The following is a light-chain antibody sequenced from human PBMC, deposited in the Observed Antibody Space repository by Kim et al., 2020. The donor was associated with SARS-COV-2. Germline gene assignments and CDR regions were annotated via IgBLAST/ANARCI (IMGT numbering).Light chain of an antibody. CDR2: AAS. CDR3: QQHNSYPFT. Sequence: ASVGDSVTTPWRASRGSSSYLAWYQQKPGQAPRLLIYAASTLQSGVPSRFSGSGSGTDFTLTISSLQPEDFATYYCQQHNSYPFTFGPVTKVDIK. V-gene: IGKV1-9*01. J-gene: IGKJ3*01. CDR1: RGSSSY.